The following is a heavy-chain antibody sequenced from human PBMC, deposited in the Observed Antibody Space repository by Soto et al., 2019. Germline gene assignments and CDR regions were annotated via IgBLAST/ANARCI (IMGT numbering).Heavy chain of an antibody. J-gene: IGHJ4*02. CDR3: ARLGAYYQALDS. CDR2: IYYAGTT. Sequence: SETLSLTCTVSEGSLSPNYWSWVRQSPGKGLEWIGYIYYAGTTTYNPSLKSRITISLDTSQNEVSLKLSSVTAADTAVYYCARLGAYYQALDSWGRGTLVTVSS. V-gene: IGHV4-59*08. CDR1: EGSLSPNY. D-gene: IGHD3-22*01.